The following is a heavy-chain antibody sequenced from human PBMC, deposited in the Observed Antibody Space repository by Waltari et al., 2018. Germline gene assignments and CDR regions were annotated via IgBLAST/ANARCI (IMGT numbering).Heavy chain of an antibody. CDR3: AREGSYDSSGYYYEAIDY. CDR1: GGSISRSY. CDR2: IYYSGST. V-gene: IGHV4-59*01. D-gene: IGHD3-22*01. Sequence: QVQLQESGPGLVKPSETLSLTCTVSGGSISRSYWHWIRQPPGKGLEWIGYIYYSGSTNYNPSLKSRVTISVDTSKNQFSLKLSSVTASDTAVYYCAREGSYDSSGYYYEAIDYWGQGTLVTVSS. J-gene: IGHJ4*02.